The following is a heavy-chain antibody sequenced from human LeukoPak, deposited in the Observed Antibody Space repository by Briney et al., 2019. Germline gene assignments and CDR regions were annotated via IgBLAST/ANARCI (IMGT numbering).Heavy chain of an antibody. CDR2: ISYSGGST. Sequence: GGSLRLSCAASRFTFGSYAMSWVRQTPGKGLEWVSSISYSGGSTHYADSVKGRFTISRDNSKNTLYLQMNSLRAEDTAVYYCARDIAAAGTNHFDYWGQGTLVTVSS. J-gene: IGHJ4*02. CDR3: ARDIAAAGTNHFDY. CDR1: RFTFGSYA. D-gene: IGHD6-13*01. V-gene: IGHV3-23*01.